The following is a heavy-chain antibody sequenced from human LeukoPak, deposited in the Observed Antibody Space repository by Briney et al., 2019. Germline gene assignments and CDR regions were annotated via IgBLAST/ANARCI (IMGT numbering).Heavy chain of an antibody. J-gene: IGHJ4*02. CDR2: IKQDGSQE. CDR1: EFSASNYW. Sequence: PGGSLRLSCVVSEFSASNYWMSWVRQAPGKGLEWVANIKQDGSQENYVDSVKGRFTISRDSAKKSLYLEVNSLRAEDTAVYYCARAQYRAIDYWGQGTLVTVSS. D-gene: IGHD6-6*01. CDR3: ARAQYRAIDY. V-gene: IGHV3-7*01.